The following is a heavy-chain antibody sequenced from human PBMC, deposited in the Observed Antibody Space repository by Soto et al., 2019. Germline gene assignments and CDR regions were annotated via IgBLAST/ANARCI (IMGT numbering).Heavy chain of an antibody. CDR2: IYSGGGT. Sequence: GGSLRLSCSASGFTFSSNDMSWVRQAPGKGLEWVSVIYSGGGTDYADSVKGRFTISRDNSKSTLYLQMSSLRAEDTAVYYCTRDSEAGTKGRWFDPWGQGTLVTVSS. CDR1: GFTFSSND. D-gene: IGHD6-19*01. J-gene: IGHJ5*02. V-gene: IGHV3-53*01. CDR3: TRDSEAGTKGRWFDP.